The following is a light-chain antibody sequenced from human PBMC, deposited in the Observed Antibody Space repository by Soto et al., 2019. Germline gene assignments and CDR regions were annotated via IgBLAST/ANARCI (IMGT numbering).Light chain of an antibody. J-gene: IGKJ4*01. V-gene: IGKV1-39*01. CDR2: AAS. Sequence: DIQMTQSPSSLSASVGDRVTIACRASQSIISYLNWYQHEPGKAPKLLIYAASSLRSGVPSRFSGSGSGTDFNLTISSLQPEDFATYYCQETYIRTFGGGTKVEIK. CDR3: QETYIRT. CDR1: QSIISY.